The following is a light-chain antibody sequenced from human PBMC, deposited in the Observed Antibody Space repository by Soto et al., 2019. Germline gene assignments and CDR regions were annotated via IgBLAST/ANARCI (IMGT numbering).Light chain of an antibody. V-gene: IGLV2-8*01. CDR2: EVS. CDR3: SSYAGNDVYV. CDR1: SSDVGAYNY. Sequence: QSVLTQPPSASGSPGQSVTISCTGTSSDVGAYNYVSWYQQHPGKAPKLMIYEVSERPSGVPDRSSGSKSGNTASLTVSGLQTEDEADYYCSSYAGNDVYVFGTGTKVTVL. J-gene: IGLJ1*01.